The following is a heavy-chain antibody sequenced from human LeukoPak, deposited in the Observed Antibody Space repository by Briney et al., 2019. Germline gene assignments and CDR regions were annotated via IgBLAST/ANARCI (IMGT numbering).Heavy chain of an antibody. CDR3: ARAIPGFYYDSSGYSPGLDY. CDR2: IIPILGIA. D-gene: IGHD3-22*01. CDR1: GGTFSSYA. Sequence: SVKVSCKASGGTFSSYAISWVRQAPGQGLEWMGRIIPILGIANYAQKFQSRVTITADKSTSTAYMELSSLRSEDTAVYYCARAIPGFYYDSSGYSPGLDYWGQGTLVTVSS. J-gene: IGHJ4*02. V-gene: IGHV1-69*04.